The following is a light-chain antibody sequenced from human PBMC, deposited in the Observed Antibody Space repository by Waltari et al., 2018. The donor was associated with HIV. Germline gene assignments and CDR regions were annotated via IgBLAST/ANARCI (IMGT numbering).Light chain of an antibody. CDR1: HIGRQS. J-gene: IGLJ2*01. Sequence: SYVLTQPPSVSVAPGQTARITCGGTHIGRQSVHWYQQKPGQAPVLVVYDDSDRPSGIPERFSGSNSGNTATLTISRVEAGDEADYYCQVWDSSSDQEVFGGGTKLTVL. V-gene: IGLV3-21*02. CDR2: DDS. CDR3: QVWDSSSDQEV.